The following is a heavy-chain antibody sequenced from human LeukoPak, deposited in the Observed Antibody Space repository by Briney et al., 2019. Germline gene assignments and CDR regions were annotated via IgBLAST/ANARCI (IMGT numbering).Heavy chain of an antibody. J-gene: IGHJ3*02. D-gene: IGHD3-22*01. CDR2: INTNTGNP. V-gene: IGHV7-4-1*02. CDR1: GYTFTGYY. Sequence: ASVKVSCKASGYTFTGYYMHWVRQAPGQGLEWMGWINTNTGNPTYAQGFTGRFVFSLDTSVSTAYLQISSLKAEDTAVYYCARAYYYDSSGYYYVEAFDIWGQGTMVTVSS. CDR3: ARAYYYDSSGYYYVEAFDI.